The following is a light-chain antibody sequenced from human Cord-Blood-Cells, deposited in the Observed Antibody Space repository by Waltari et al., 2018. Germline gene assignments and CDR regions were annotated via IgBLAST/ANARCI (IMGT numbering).Light chain of an antibody. CDR2: DVS. Sequence: QSALTQPASVSGSPGQSITISCTGTSSDVGGYNYVSWYQQHPGKDPKLMIYDVSNRPSGVSNRFSGSKSGATASLTISGLQAEDEADYYCSSYTSSSTLVFGGGTKLTVL. J-gene: IGLJ3*02. CDR1: SSDVGGYNY. V-gene: IGLV2-14*01. CDR3: SSYTSSSTLV.